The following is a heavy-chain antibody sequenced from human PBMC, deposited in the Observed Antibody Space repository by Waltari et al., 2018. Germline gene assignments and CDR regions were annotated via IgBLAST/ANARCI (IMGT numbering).Heavy chain of an antibody. CDR1: GGTFSSYA. CDR3: ARVVRDIVVVPAPGSHYYYMDV. Sequence: QVQLVQSGAELKKPGSSVKVSCKASGGTFSSYAISWVRQAPGQGLEWMGGIIPILGKANYAQKFQGRVTITADKSTSTAYMELSSLRSEDTAVYYCARVVRDIVVVPAPGSHYYYMDVWGKGTTVTVSS. J-gene: IGHJ6*03. D-gene: IGHD2-2*01. V-gene: IGHV1-69*10. CDR2: IIPILGKA.